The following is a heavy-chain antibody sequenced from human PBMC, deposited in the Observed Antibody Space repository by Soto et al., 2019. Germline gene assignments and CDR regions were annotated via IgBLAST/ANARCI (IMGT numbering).Heavy chain of an antibody. D-gene: IGHD3-3*01. CDR3: ARKDFWESLDL. Sequence: SETLSLTCTVSGGSISSYYWSWIRQPPGKGLEWIGYVYFSGSTNYNPSLKSRVTISLDTSTKQFSLKLSSVTAADTAVYDCARKDFWESLDLWGQGTLVTVAS. CDR2: VYFSGST. V-gene: IGHV4-59*01. J-gene: IGHJ5*02. CDR1: GGSISSYY.